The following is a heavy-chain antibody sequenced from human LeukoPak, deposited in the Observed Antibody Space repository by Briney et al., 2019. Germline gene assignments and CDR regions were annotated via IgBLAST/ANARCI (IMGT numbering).Heavy chain of an antibody. V-gene: IGHV3-23*01. CDR2: IGGSGGIT. Sequence: GGSLRLSCAASGFTFSTYAMNWVRQAPGKGLEWVSGIGGSGGITYYADSVKGRFTISRDNSKNTLFLQMNSLTAGDTAIYYCAKDRQLAWFGEHDYWGQGTLVTVSS. CDR3: AKDRQLAWFGEHDY. D-gene: IGHD3-10*01. CDR1: GFTFSTYA. J-gene: IGHJ4*02.